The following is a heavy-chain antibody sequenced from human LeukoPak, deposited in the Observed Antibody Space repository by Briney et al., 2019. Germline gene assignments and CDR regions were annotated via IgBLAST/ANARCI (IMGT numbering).Heavy chain of an antibody. CDR1: GGSISSYY. V-gene: IGHV4-59*01. D-gene: IGHD2-2*01. Sequence: SETLSLTCTVSGGSISSYYWSWIRQPPGKGLEWIGYIYYSGSTNYNPSLKSRVTISVDTSKNQFSLRLSSVAAADTAVYFCARGLSSTRRESDYWGQGTLVTVSS. CDR2: IYYSGST. J-gene: IGHJ4*02. CDR3: ARGLSSTRRESDY.